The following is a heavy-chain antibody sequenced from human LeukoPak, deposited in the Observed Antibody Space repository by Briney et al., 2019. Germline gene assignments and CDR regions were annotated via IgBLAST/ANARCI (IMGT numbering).Heavy chain of an antibody. CDR3: ARDPYSGSYGDYYYYYMDV. D-gene: IGHD1-26*01. CDR2: TYYRSKWYN. CDR1: GDSVSSNSAG. V-gene: IGHV6-1*01. J-gene: IGHJ6*03. Sequence: SQTLSLTCAISGDSVSSNSAGWNWIRQSPSRGLEWLGRTYYRSKWYNDFAPSVRNRITINPDTSKNQFSLQLNSVTPEDTAVYYCARDPYSGSYGDYYYYYMDVWGKGTTVTIFS.